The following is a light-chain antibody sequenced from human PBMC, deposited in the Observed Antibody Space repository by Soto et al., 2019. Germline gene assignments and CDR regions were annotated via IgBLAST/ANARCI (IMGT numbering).Light chain of an antibody. Sequence: EIVMTQSPVSLSVSPGERATLSCRASQSVSTKLAWYQQKPGQAPRLLIYHASIRAAGIPARFSGSGSGTEFTLTISSLQSEDFAVYYCQQYGSSPRTFGQGTKVEIK. CDR2: HAS. CDR1: QSVSTK. J-gene: IGKJ1*01. V-gene: IGKV3D-15*01. CDR3: QQYGSSPRT.